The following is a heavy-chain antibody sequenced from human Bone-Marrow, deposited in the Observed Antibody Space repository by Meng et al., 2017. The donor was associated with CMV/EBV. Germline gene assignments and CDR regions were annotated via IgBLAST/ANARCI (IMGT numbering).Heavy chain of an antibody. V-gene: IGHV3-7*01. J-gene: IGHJ5*02. D-gene: IGHD1-7*01. CDR2: IKQDGSEK. CDR1: GFTLSSYE. Sequence: GGSLRLSCAASGFTLSSYEMNWVRQAPGKGLEWVANIKQDGSEKYYVDSVKGRFTISRDNAKNSLYLQMNSLRAEDTAVYYCARVRNYVSWFDPWGQGTLVTVSS. CDR3: ARVRNYVSWFDP.